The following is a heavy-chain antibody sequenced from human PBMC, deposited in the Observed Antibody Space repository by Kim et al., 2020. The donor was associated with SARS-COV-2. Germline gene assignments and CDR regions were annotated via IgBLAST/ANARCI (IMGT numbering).Heavy chain of an antibody. Sequence: NYDPALKGRVTISIDTSKNQFSLKLSSVTAADTAVYYCARVSRSSSGFDYWGQGTLVTVSS. J-gene: IGHJ4*02. V-gene: IGHV4-59*01. CDR3: ARVSRSSSGFDY. D-gene: IGHD6-6*01.